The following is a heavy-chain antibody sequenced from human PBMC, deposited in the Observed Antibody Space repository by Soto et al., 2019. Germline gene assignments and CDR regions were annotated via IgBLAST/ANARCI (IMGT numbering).Heavy chain of an antibody. Sequence: QVQLQESGPGLVKPSQTLSLTCTVSGGSISSGGYYWSWIRQHPGKGLEWIGYIYYRGSTYYNPSLKSRVTISVDTSKNQFSLKMSSVTAADTAVYYCARVSMGRTTVTTWYLFDHWGQGTLVTVSS. V-gene: IGHV4-31*03. CDR2: IYYRGST. J-gene: IGHJ4*02. CDR1: GGSISSGGYY. CDR3: ARVSMGRTTVTTWYLFDH. D-gene: IGHD4-17*01.